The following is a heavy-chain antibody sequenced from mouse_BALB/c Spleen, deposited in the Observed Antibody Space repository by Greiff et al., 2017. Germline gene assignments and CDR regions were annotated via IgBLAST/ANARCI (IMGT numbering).Heavy chain of an antibody. J-gene: IGHJ2*01. CDR2: IYPGDGDT. Sequence: VQLQQSGAELARPGASVKLSCKASGYTFTSYWMQWVKQRPGPGLEWIGAIYPGDGDTRYTQKFKGKATLTADKSSSTAYMQLSSLASEDSAVYYCARKNYWGQGTTLTVSS. V-gene: IGHV1-87*01. CDR3: ARKNY. CDR1: GYTFTSYW.